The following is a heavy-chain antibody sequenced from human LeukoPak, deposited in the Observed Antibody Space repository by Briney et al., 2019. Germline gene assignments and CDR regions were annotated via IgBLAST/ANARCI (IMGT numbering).Heavy chain of an antibody. CDR2: ISYDGSNK. V-gene: IGHV3-30-3*01. D-gene: IGHD3-22*01. CDR3: ARDTGSSGKSSANSNYYYGMDV. CDR1: GFTFSGYA. Sequence: PGASLRLSCAASGFTFSGYAMHWVRQAPGKGLEWVAVISYDGSNKYYADSVKGRFTISRDDSKNTLYLQMNSLRAEDTAVYYCARDTGSSGKSSANSNYYYGMDVWGQGTTVTVSS. J-gene: IGHJ6*02.